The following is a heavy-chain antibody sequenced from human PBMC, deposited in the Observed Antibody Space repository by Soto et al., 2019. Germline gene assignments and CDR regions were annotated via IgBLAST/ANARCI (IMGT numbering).Heavy chain of an antibody. CDR3: AREARGNRRVSYFYGMYV. CDR1: GYTFTTYG. V-gene: IGHV1-18*01. Sequence: GASVKVSCKASGYTFTTYGISWVRQAPGQGLEWMGWISAYNGDTNYAQNLQGRVTMTTDTSTTTAYMELRSLRSDDTAVYYCAREARGNRRVSYFYGMYVWG. D-gene: IGHD3-10*01. CDR2: ISAYNGDT. J-gene: IGHJ6*01.